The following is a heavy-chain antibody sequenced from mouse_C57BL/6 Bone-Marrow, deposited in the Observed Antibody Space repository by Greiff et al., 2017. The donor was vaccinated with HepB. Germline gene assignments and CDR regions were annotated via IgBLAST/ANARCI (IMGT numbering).Heavy chain of an antibody. CDR3: TGDSSTY. D-gene: IGHD2-1*01. V-gene: IGHV6-3*01. J-gene: IGHJ2*01. CDR1: GFTFSNYW. Sequence: EVKLVESGGGLVQPGGSMKLSCAASGFTFSNYWMNWVRQSPEKGLEWVAHIRWKYDNYATHYAEYVKGRFTISRDDSKSSVYLQMNNSGAEDTGMYYCTGDSSTYWGQGTTLTVSS. CDR2: IRWKYDNYAT.